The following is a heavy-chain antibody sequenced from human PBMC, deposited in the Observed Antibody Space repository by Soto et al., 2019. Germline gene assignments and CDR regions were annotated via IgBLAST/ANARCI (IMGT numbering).Heavy chain of an antibody. D-gene: IGHD4-17*01. V-gene: IGHV3-23*01. CDR1: GFTFSSYA. Sequence: GGSLRLSCAASGFTFSSYAMSWVRQAPGKGLEWVSAISGSGGSTYYADSVKGRFTISRDNSKNTLYLQMNSLRAEDTAVYYCAKRGDRPGYYYYMDVWGKGTTVTVSS. J-gene: IGHJ6*03. CDR3: AKRGDRPGYYYYMDV. CDR2: ISGSGGST.